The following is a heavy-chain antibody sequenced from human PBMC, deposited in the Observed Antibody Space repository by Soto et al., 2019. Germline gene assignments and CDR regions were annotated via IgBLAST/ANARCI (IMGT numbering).Heavy chain of an antibody. CDR3: ARTSLPAATPYNWFDP. CDR2: MNPNSVNT. CDR1: GYTFTSYD. V-gene: IGHV1-8*01. D-gene: IGHD2-2*01. J-gene: IGHJ5*02. Sequence: ASVKVSCKASGYTFTSYDINWVRPATGQGLEWMGWMNPNSVNTGYAQKFQGRVTMTRNTSISTAYMELSSLRSEDTAVYYCARTSLPAATPYNWFDPWGQGTLVTVSS.